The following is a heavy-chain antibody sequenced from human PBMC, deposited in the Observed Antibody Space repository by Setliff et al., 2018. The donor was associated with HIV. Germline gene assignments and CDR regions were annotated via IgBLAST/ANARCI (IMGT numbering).Heavy chain of an antibody. Sequence: SETLSLTCTVSGGSASNSRYYWAWIRQPPGKGLEYIGSIHYNEKTYYNPSLKSRVTISIDTSKNQFSLNLTSVTAADTAFYYCASRIYYYDSNNFLREEGFNPWGQGTLVTVSS. V-gene: IGHV4-39*01. J-gene: IGHJ5*02. CDR1: GGSASNSRYY. CDR3: ASRIYYYDSNNFLREEGFNP. CDR2: IHYNEKT. D-gene: IGHD3-22*01.